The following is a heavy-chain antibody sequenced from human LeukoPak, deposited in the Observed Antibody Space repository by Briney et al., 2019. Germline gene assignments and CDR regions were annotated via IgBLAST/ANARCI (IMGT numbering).Heavy chain of an antibody. CDR1: GFTVSSNY. CDR2: IYSGGST. Sequence: GGSLRLSCAASGFTVSSNYMSWVRQAPGKGLEWVSVIYSGGSTYYADSVKSRFTISRDNSKNTMYLQMNSLRAEDTAVYYCARGLRSSGWSLFDYWGQGTLVTVSS. CDR3: ARGLRSSGWSLFDY. D-gene: IGHD6-19*01. J-gene: IGHJ4*02. V-gene: IGHV3-66*01.